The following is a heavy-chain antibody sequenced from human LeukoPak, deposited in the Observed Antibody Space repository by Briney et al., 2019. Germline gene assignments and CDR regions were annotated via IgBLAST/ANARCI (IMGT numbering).Heavy chain of an antibody. Sequence: GGSLRLSCAASGFTFSSYAMSWVRQAPGKGLEWVSGISGSGDNTYYADSVKGRFTISRDNSKNTLYVQVNSLGTKDTAAYYCAKGSYYDSSGSFYFDYWGQGTLVTVSS. V-gene: IGHV3-23*01. CDR3: AKGSYYDSSGSFYFDY. J-gene: IGHJ4*02. CDR2: ISGSGDNT. CDR1: GFTFSSYA. D-gene: IGHD3-22*01.